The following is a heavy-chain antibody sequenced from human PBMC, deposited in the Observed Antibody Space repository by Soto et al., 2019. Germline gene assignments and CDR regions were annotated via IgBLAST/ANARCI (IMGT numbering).Heavy chain of an antibody. Sequence: PGGSLRLSCAASGFTFSSYGMHWVRQAPGKGLEWVAVISYDGSNKYYADSVKGRFTISRDNSKNTLYLQMNSLRAEDTAVYYCATSELELANFDYWGQGTLVTVSS. D-gene: IGHD1-7*01. CDR1: GFTFSSYG. J-gene: IGHJ4*02. CDR3: ATSELELANFDY. CDR2: ISYDGSNK. V-gene: IGHV3-30*03.